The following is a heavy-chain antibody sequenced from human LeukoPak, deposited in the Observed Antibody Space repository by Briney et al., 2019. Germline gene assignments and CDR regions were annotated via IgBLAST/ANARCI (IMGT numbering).Heavy chain of an antibody. CDR2: ISSSGNTI. V-gene: IGHV3-48*03. D-gene: IGHD5-12*01. CDR1: GFTFSSYE. Sequence: PGGSLRLSCAASGFTFSSYEMNWVRQAPGKGLEWVSYISSSGNTIYYADSVKGRFTISRDNAKNSLYLQMNSLRAEDTAVYYCARDLIGSGCDWDYWGQGAMVTVSS. CDR3: ARDLIGSGCDWDY. J-gene: IGHJ4*02.